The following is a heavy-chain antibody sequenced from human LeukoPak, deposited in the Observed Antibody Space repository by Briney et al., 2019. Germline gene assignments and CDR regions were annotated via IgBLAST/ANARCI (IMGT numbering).Heavy chain of an antibody. CDR2: ISYDGSNK. J-gene: IGHJ4*02. D-gene: IGHD5-18*01. Sequence: GGSLRLSCAASGFTFSSYAMSWVRQAPGKGLEWVAVISYDGSNKYYADSVKGRFTISRDNSKNTLYLQMNSLRAEDTAVYYCARVVLRLYSYGTFDYWGQGTLVTVSS. CDR3: ARVVLRLYSYGTFDY. CDR1: GFTFSSYA. V-gene: IGHV3-30*04.